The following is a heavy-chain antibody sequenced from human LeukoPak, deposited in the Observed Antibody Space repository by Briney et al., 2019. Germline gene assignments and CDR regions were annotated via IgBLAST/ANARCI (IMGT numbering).Heavy chain of an antibody. Sequence: GGSLRLSCAASGFTFSRYAMSWVRQAPGKGLEWVSAISGSGGSTYYADSVKGRFTISRDNSKNTLYLQMNSLRAEDTAVYYCAKDRTAMIRGGLEDYWGQGTLVTVSS. V-gene: IGHV3-23*01. CDR1: GFTFSRYA. CDR2: ISGSGGST. D-gene: IGHD3-10*01. J-gene: IGHJ4*02. CDR3: AKDRTAMIRGGLEDY.